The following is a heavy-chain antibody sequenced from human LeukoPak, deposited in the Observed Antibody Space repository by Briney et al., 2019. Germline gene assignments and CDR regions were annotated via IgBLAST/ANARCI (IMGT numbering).Heavy chain of an antibody. Sequence: ASVRVSCKASGYTFISYYMYWVRQAPGQGLEWMGMINPNGGGTRYAQRVQGRVTMTRDTSTNTVYMELSSLRPEDTAFYYCARDSGLLGARPPDYWGQGTLVTVSS. CDR3: ARDSGLLGARPPDY. V-gene: IGHV1-46*01. J-gene: IGHJ4*02. D-gene: IGHD6-6*01. CDR1: GYTFISYY. CDR2: INPNGGGT.